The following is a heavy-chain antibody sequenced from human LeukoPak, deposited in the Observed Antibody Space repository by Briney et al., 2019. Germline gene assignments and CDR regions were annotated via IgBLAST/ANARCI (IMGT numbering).Heavy chain of an antibody. D-gene: IGHD4-11*01. V-gene: IGHV1-8*01. J-gene: IGHJ4*02. CDR3: AREEQTTVTYFDY. Sequence: ASVKVSCKASGYTFTSYDINWVRQATGQGLEWMGWMNPNSGNTGYAQKFQGRVTMTRNTSISTAYMELSSLRSEDTAVYYCAREEQTTVTYFDYWGQGTLVTVSS. CDR2: MNPNSGNT. CDR1: GYTFTSYD.